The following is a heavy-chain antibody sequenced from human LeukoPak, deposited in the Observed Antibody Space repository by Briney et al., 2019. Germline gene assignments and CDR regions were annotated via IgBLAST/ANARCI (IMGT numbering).Heavy chain of an antibody. J-gene: IGHJ4*02. CDR2: IYSGGPT. CDR1: GFTVSLYY. CDR3: AKTGGHYYDSSASYYPDY. D-gene: IGHD3-22*01. Sequence: GGSLRLSCAASGFTVSLYYMTWVRQAPGKGLEWVSVIYSGGPTYYADSVKGRFTISRDNSRKTLYLQMNSLRAEDTAVYYCAKTGGHYYDSSASYYPDYWGQGTLVTVSS. V-gene: IGHV3-53*01.